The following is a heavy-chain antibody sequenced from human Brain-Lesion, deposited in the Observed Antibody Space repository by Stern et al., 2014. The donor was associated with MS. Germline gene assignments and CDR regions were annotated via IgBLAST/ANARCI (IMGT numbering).Heavy chain of an antibody. D-gene: IGHD1-26*01. J-gene: IGHJ5*02. Sequence: VQLVQSGPGLVKPSQTLSLTCTVSGGSISSSGYYWSWIRQPADKGLEWIGRIHDSGSPYYNPSPRSGVPISRDAAKNQSSLKLPSVTAADTAVYYCATTRWDLFTWNWFDPWGQGTLVTVSS. CDR1: GGSISSSGYY. V-gene: IGHV4-61*02. CDR2: IHDSGSP. CDR3: ATTRWDLFTWNWFDP.